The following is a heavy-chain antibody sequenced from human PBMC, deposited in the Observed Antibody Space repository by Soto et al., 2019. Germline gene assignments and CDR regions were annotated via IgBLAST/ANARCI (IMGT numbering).Heavy chain of an antibody. CDR2: VSTYNGNT. V-gene: IGHV1-18*01. CDR3: ARQTGGGRTTIYY. CDR1: SYTFTSYG. D-gene: IGHD2-2*01. J-gene: IGHJ4*02. Sequence: QVQLVQSGAEVKKPGASVKVSCKASSYTFTSYGITWVRQAPGQGLEWMGWVSTYNGNTNYAQKLQGRVTMTTDTSTTTADMELRSMTSAEPAIYYCARQTGGGRTTIYYWGQGTLVTVSS.